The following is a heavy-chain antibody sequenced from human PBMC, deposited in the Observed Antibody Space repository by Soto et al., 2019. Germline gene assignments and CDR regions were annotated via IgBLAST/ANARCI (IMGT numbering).Heavy chain of an antibody. V-gene: IGHV4-31*03. Sequence: SETLSLTCTVSGGSISSGGYYWSWIRQHPGKGLEWIGYIYYSGSTYYNPSLKSRVTISVDTSKNQFSLKLSSVTAADTAVYYCARGTWELGYYWGQGTLVTVSS. J-gene: IGHJ4*02. CDR2: IYYSGST. D-gene: IGHD1-26*01. CDR1: GGSISSGGYY. CDR3: ARGTWELGYY.